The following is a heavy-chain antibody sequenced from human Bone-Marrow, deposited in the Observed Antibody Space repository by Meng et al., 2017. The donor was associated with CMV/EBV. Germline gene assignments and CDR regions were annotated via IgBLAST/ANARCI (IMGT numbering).Heavy chain of an antibody. CDR2: IHYGGST. Sequence: SGDSTNTTTYYWGWIRQPPGKGLEWIGSIHYGGSTFYHPSLMSRVTLSVDRAKSQFSLKLSSVTAADAAVYYCARSYDFWSGHPPFDPWGQGTLVTVSS. J-gene: IGHJ5*02. CDR1: GDSTNTTTYY. D-gene: IGHD3-3*01. V-gene: IGHV4-39*07. CDR3: ARSYDFWSGHPPFDP.